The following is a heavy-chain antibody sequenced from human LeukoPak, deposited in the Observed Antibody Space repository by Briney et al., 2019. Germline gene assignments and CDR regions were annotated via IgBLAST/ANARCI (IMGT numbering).Heavy chain of an antibody. CDR3: TTVMHDYGDHVTPRDY. CDR1: GFTFSSYW. J-gene: IGHJ4*02. CDR2: IKSKTDGGTT. D-gene: IGHD4-17*01. V-gene: IGHV3-15*01. Sequence: PGGSLRLSCAASGFTFSSYWMSWVRQAPGKGLEWVGRIKSKTDGGTTDYAAPAKGRFTISRDDSKNTLYLQMNSLKTEDTAVYYCTTVMHDYGDHVTPRDYWGQGTLVTVSS.